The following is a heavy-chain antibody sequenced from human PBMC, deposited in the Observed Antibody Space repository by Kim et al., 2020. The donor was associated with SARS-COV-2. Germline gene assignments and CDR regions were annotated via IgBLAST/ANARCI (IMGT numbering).Heavy chain of an antibody. J-gene: IGHJ4*02. CDR1: GGSISSGDYY. CDR2: IYYSGST. CDR3: ARGKSGSYDGDY. D-gene: IGHD1-26*01. V-gene: IGHV4-30-4*01. Sequence: SETLSLTCTVSGGSISSGDYYWSWIRQPPGKGLEWIGYIYYSGSTYYNPSLKSRVTISVDTSKNQFSLKLSSVTAADTAVYYCARGKSGSYDGDYWGQGTLVTVSS.